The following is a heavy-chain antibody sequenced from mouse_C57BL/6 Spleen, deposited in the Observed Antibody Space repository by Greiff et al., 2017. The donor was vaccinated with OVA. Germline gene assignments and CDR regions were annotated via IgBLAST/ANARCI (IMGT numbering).Heavy chain of an antibody. V-gene: IGHV1-19*01. Sequence: EVQLQQSGPVLVKPGASVKMSCKASGYTFTDYYMNWVKQSHGKSLEWIGVINPYNGGTSYNQKFKGKATLTVDKSSSTAYMELNSLTSEDSAVYYCARSGGYYGNSFYAMDYWGQGTSVTVSS. CDR2: INPYNGGT. CDR1: GYTFTDYY. J-gene: IGHJ4*01. D-gene: IGHD2-1*01. CDR3: ARSGGYYGNSFYAMDY.